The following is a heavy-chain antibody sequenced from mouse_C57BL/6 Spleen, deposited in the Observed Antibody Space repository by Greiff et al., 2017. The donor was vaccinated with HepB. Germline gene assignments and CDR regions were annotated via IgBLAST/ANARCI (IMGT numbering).Heavy chain of an antibody. CDR2: ISSGGDYI. CDR1: GFTFSSYA. J-gene: IGHJ4*01. D-gene: IGHD1-1*01. CDR3: TRDTGTSAMDY. Sequence: EVKLMESGEGLVKPGGSLKLSCAASGFTFSSYAMSWVRQTPEKRLEWVAYISSGGDYIYYADTVKGRFTISRDNARNTLYLQMSSLKSEDTAMYYCTRDTGTSAMDYWGQGTSVTVSS. V-gene: IGHV5-9-1*02.